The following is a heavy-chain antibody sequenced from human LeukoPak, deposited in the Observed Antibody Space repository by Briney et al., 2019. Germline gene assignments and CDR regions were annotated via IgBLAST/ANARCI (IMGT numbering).Heavy chain of an antibody. CDR3: AREISGTNYNPLGYMDV. D-gene: IGHD3-10*01. Sequence: PSETLSLTCTVSGGSISLYYWNWIRQPAGRGLEWIGRILTSGITNYNPSLKSRVTMSVEKPKSQFSLALSSVTAADTAVYYCAREISGTNYNPLGYMDVWGKGTAVTVSS. CDR1: GGSISLYY. V-gene: IGHV4-4*07. J-gene: IGHJ6*03. CDR2: ILTSGIT.